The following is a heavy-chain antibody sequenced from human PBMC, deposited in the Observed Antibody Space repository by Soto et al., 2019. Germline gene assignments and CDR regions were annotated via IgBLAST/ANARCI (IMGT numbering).Heavy chain of an antibody. V-gene: IGHV1-18*01. J-gene: IGHJ3*02. D-gene: IGHD6-19*01. Sequence: QVQLVQSGADVKKPGASVKVSCKASGYNFTRYGISWVRQAPGQGLEGMGWISPHNDRTKYARRFQDRVTMTTETPTSTVYMELGSLRSDDTAVYYCARDLYYSSGRYFDHDAFDIWGQGTVVTVSS. CDR2: ISPHNDRT. CDR3: ARDLYYSSGRYFDHDAFDI. CDR1: GYNFTRYG.